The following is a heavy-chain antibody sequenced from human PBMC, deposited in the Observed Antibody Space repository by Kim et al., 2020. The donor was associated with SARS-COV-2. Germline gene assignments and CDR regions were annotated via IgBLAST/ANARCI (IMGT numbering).Heavy chain of an antibody. CDR3: ARAKREIRFLEWLPSPPHWFDP. J-gene: IGHJ5*02. CDR1: GYTFTSYG. V-gene: IGHV1-18*01. Sequence: ASVKVSCKASGYTFTSYGISWVRQAPGQGLEWMGWISAYNGNTNYAQKLQGRVTMTTDTSTSTAYMELRSLRSDDTAVYYCARAKREIRFLEWLPSPPHWFDPWGQGTLVTVSS. D-gene: IGHD3-3*01. CDR2: ISAYNGNT.